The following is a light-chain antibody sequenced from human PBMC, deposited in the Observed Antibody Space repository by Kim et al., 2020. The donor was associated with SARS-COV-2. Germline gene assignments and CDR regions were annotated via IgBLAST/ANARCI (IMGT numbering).Light chain of an antibody. CDR2: EVN. CDR1: SSDVGGYKY. CDR3: SSFAGSNNV. Sequence: QSALTQPPSASGSPGQSVTISCTGTSSDVGGYKYVSWYQQHLGKAPKLMIYEVNKRPSGVPDRFSGSKSGNTASLTVSGLQAEDEADYYCSSFAGSNNVFGTGTKVTVL. V-gene: IGLV2-8*01. J-gene: IGLJ1*01.